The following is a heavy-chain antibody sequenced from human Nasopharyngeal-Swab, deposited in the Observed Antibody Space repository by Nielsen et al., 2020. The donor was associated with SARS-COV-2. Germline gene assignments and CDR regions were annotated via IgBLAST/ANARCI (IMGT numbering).Heavy chain of an antibody. J-gene: IGHJ4*02. Sequence: GGSLRLSCAASGFTFSSYSMNWVRQAPGKGLEWVSSISSSSSYIYYADSVKGRFTISRDNAKNSLYLQMNSLRAEDTAVYYCARVPVLRFLEWLLFEYWGQGTLVTVSS. V-gene: IGHV3-21*01. CDR3: ARVPVLRFLEWLLFEY. D-gene: IGHD3-3*01. CDR2: ISSSSSYI. CDR1: GFTFSSYS.